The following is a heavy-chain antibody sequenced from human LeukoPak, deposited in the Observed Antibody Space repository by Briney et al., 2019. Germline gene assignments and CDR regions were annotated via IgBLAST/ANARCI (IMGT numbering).Heavy chain of an antibody. CDR3: ARDLDYYDSSGPTHP. V-gene: IGHV3-23*01. J-gene: IGHJ5*02. CDR1: GFTFSSYA. CDR2: ISGSGGST. D-gene: IGHD3-22*01. Sequence: PGGSLRLSCAASGFTFSSYAMSWVRQAPGKGLEWVSAISGSGGSTYYADSVKGRFTISRDNAKNSLYLQMNSLRAEDTAVYYCARDLDYYDSSGPTHPWGQGTLVTVSS.